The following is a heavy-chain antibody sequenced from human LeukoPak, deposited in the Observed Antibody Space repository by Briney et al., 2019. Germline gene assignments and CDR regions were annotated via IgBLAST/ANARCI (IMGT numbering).Heavy chain of an antibody. CDR2: LKPDESEM. V-gene: IGHV3-7*01. CDR3: ARSPDGMDV. CDR1: GFSFSSCW. J-gene: IGHJ6*02. Sequence: GGSLRLSCAASGFSFSSCWMTWVRQAPGKGLERVANLKPDESEMFYADSVKGRFTITRDNAKNSLYLQMNSLRADDTAVYYCARSPDGMDVWGLGTTVIVSS.